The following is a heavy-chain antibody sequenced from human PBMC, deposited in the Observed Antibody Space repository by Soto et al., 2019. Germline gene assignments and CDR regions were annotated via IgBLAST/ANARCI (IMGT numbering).Heavy chain of an antibody. CDR3: AKYLTHAFGI. D-gene: IGHD2-2*01. CDR1: GFTVSSYA. Sequence: PGGSLRLSCAASGFTVSSYAMSWVRQAPGKGLEGVSAISGSGGSTYYADSVKGRFTISRDNSKNTLYLQMNSLRAEDTAGYYCAKYLTHAFGIWGQGTMVTVSS. J-gene: IGHJ3*02. V-gene: IGHV3-23*01. CDR2: ISGSGGST.